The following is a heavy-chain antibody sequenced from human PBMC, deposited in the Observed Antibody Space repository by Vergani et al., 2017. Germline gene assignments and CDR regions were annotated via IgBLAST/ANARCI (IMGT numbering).Heavy chain of an antibody. J-gene: IGHJ6*03. D-gene: IGHD2-2*01. Sequence: VQLVESGGGVVQPGRSLRLSCVTFGFTFSSYGMHWVRQAPGKGLEWVAGIGHDGNNKHYADSVKGRFTISRDNSKNTLYLQMNSLRAEDTAVYYCARDRRSSYMDVWGKGTTVTVSS. V-gene: IGHV3-33*01. CDR3: ARDRRSSYMDV. CDR1: GFTFSSYG. CDR2: IGHDGNNK.